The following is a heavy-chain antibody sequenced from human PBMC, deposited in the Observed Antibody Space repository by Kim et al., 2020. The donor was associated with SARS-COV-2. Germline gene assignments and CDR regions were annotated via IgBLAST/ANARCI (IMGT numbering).Heavy chain of an antibody. Sequence: SVKVSCKASGYTFTSYAMHWVRQAPGQRLEWMGWINAGNGNTKYSQKFQGRVTITRDTSASTAYMELSSLRSEDTAVYYCATAPDCSSTSCSPHYYYGMDVWGQGTTVTVSS. CDR1: GYTFTSYA. D-gene: IGHD2-2*01. CDR3: ATAPDCSSTSCSPHYYYGMDV. CDR2: INAGNGNT. J-gene: IGHJ6*02. V-gene: IGHV1-3*01.